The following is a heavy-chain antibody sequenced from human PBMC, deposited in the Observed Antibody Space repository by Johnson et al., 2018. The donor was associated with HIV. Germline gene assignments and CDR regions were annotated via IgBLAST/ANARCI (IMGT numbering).Heavy chain of an antibody. Sequence: QVQLVESGGGLVQPGRSLRLSCAASGFTFSDYYMSWIRQAPGKGLEWISYISSSGSPIYYADSLKGRFTISRDNAKNTLYLQMNRLRAEDTAVYYCARDQYYYDSRGVGAFDIWGQGTRVTVSS. D-gene: IGHD3-22*01. CDR3: ARDQYYYDSRGVGAFDI. CDR2: ISSSGSPI. CDR1: GFTFSDYY. V-gene: IGHV3-11*04. J-gene: IGHJ3*02.